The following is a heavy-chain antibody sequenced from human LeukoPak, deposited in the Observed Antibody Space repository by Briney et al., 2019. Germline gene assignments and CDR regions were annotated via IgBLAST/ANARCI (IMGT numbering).Heavy chain of an antibody. CDR2: ISYDGSNK. D-gene: IGHD1-20*01. CDR3: AKELGIEDNWNDAYYYYGMDV. J-gene: IGHJ6*04. CDR1: GFTFSSYG. V-gene: IGHV3-30*18. Sequence: GGSLRLSCAASGFTFSSYGTHWVRQAPGKGLEWVAVISYDGSNKYYADSVKGRFTISRDNSKNTLYLQMNSLRAEDTAVYYCAKELGIEDNWNDAYYYYGMDVWGKGTTVTVSS.